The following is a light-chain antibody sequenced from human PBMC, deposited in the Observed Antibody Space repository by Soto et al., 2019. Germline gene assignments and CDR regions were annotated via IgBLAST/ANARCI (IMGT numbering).Light chain of an antibody. J-gene: IGLJ1*01. Sequence: QSVLTQPPSASGTPGQRVTISCSGSSSNIGSNYVYWYQQLPGTAPKLLIYRNNQRPSGVPDRFSGSKSGTADSLAISGLRSDEEADYYCAAWDDSRSGRVFGTGTKLTVL. CDR1: SSNIGSNY. CDR3: AAWDDSRSGRV. CDR2: RNN. V-gene: IGLV1-47*01.